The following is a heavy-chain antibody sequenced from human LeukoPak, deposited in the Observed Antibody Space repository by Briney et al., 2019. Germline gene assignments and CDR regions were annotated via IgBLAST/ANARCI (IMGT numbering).Heavy chain of an antibody. J-gene: IGHJ4*02. V-gene: IGHV1-18*01. Sequence: ASVKVSCKASGYTFTSYGISWVRQAPGQGLEWMGWISAYNGNTNYAQKFQGRVTMTRDTSISTAYMELSRLRSDDTAVYYCARGLSYSSSWYFLFDYWGQGTLVTVSS. CDR2: ISAYNGNT. CDR3: ARGLSYSSSWYFLFDY. D-gene: IGHD6-13*01. CDR1: GYTFTSYG.